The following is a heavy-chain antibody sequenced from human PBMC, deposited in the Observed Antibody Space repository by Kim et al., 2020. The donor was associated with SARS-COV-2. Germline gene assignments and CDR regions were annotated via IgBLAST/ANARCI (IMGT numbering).Heavy chain of an antibody. V-gene: IGHV3-9*01. D-gene: IGHD6-13*01. Sequence: VKGRFTIARDNAKNSVYLQMNSRRAEDTALYYCAKDSQPGIAAAGNWFDPWGQGTLVTVSS. J-gene: IGHJ5*02. CDR3: AKDSQPGIAAAGNWFDP.